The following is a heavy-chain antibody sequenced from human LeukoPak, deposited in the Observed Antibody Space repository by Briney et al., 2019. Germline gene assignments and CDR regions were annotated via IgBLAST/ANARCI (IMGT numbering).Heavy chain of an antibody. D-gene: IGHD3-10*01. CDR1: GFTFSSYS. J-gene: IGHJ4*02. Sequence: PGGSLRLSCAASGFTFSSYSMSWVRQAPGKGLEWVSAISGSGGSTYYADSVKGRFTISRDNSKNTLYLQMNSLRAEDTAVYYCAKDKARLWFGEFSDYWGQGTLVTVSS. CDR2: ISGSGGST. V-gene: IGHV3-23*01. CDR3: AKDKARLWFGEFSDY.